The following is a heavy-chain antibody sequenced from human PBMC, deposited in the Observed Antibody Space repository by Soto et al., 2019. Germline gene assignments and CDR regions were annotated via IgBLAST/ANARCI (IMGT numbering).Heavy chain of an antibody. D-gene: IGHD3-16*01. V-gene: IGHV4-31*03. CDR1: GGSISSGGYY. J-gene: IGHJ4*02. Sequence: SETLSLTCTVSGGSISSGGYYWSWIRQHPGKGLEWIGYIYYSGSTYYNPSLKSRVTISVDTSKNQFSLKLSSVTAADTAVYYCARVFSYGSDYWGQGTLVTVSS. CDR3: ARVFSYGSDY. CDR2: IYYSGST.